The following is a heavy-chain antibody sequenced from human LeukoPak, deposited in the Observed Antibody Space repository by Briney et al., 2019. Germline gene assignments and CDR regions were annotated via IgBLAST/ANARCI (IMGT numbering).Heavy chain of an antibody. Sequence: GGSLRLSCAASGFTFSSYAMSWARQAPGKGLEWVSAISGSGGSTYYADSVKGRFTISRDNSKNTLYLQMNSLRAEDTAVYYCAKGGYCSGGSCYWGAYYFDYWGQGTLVTVSS. CDR2: ISGSGGST. CDR3: AKGGYCSGGSCYWGAYYFDY. CDR1: GFTFSSYA. J-gene: IGHJ4*02. D-gene: IGHD2-15*01. V-gene: IGHV3-23*01.